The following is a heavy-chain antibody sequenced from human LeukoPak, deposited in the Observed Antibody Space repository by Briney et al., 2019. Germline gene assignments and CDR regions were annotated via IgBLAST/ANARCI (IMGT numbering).Heavy chain of an antibody. Sequence: GGSLRLSCAASGFTFDDYAMHWVRQAPGKGLEWVSGISWNSGSIGYADSVKGRFTISRDNAKNSLYLQMNSLRAEDTALYYCAKGRGSGSSNYFDYWGQGTLVTVSS. V-gene: IGHV3-9*01. CDR1: GFTFDDYA. J-gene: IGHJ4*02. CDR2: ISWNSGSI. D-gene: IGHD3-10*01. CDR3: AKGRGSGSSNYFDY.